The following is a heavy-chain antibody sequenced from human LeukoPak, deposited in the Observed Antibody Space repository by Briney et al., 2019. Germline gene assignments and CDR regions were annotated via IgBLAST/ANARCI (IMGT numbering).Heavy chain of an antibody. CDR3: ARGEDSSGWWYFNY. D-gene: IGHD6-19*01. CDR2: TYYRSKWYN. CDR1: GYSVSSNSAA. V-gene: IGHV6-1*01. J-gene: IGHJ4*01. Sequence: SQTLSLTCAISGYSVSSNSAAWNWIRQSPSRGLEWLGRTYYRSKWYNDYAVSVKSRITINPDTSKNQFSLQLKSVTPEDTSIYYCARGEDSSGWWYFNYWGQGTLVTVSS.